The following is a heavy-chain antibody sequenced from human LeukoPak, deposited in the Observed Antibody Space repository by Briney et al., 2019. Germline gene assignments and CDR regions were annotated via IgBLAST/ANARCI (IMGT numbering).Heavy chain of an antibody. V-gene: IGHV1-69*06. D-gene: IGHD3-10*01. J-gene: IGHJ6*03. Sequence: ASVKVSCKASGGTFSSYAISWVRQAPGQGLEWMGGIIPIFGTANYAQKFQGRVTITADKSTSTAYMELSSLRSEDTAVYYCARVQYYYGSGKYYYHMDVWGKGTTVTVSS. CDR2: IIPIFGTA. CDR3: ARVQYYYGSGKYYYHMDV. CDR1: GGTFSSYA.